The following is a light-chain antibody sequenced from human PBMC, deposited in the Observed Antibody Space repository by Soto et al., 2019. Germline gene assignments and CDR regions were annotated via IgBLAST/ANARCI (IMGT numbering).Light chain of an antibody. CDR1: QSVSSSY. J-gene: IGKJ3*01. V-gene: IGKV3-20*01. CDR2: GAS. Sequence: EIELTQSPGTLSLSPGERATLSRRASQSVSSSYLAWYQQKPGQAPRLLIYGASSRATGIPDRFSGSGSGTDFTLTISRLEPEDFAVYYCQQYGSSLFTFGPGTKVDIK. CDR3: QQYGSSLFT.